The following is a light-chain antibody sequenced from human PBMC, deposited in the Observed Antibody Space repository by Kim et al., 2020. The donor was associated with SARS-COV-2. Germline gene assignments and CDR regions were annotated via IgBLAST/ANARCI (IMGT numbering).Light chain of an antibody. CDR3: QQYNNWVT. Sequence: SGSQGERATLSCRASQSVSSNLAWYQQKPGQAPRLLIYGASTRATGIPARFSGSGSGTEFTLTISSLQSGDFAVYYCQQYNNWVTFGGGTKVDIK. CDR2: GAS. CDR1: QSVSSN. J-gene: IGKJ4*01. V-gene: IGKV3-15*01.